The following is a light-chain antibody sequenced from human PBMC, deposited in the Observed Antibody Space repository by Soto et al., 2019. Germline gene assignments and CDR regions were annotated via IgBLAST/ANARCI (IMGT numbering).Light chain of an antibody. V-gene: IGKV3-15*01. J-gene: IGKJ5*01. CDR2: GAS. CDR1: QSVSSN. CDR3: QQRSSAIT. Sequence: EIVMTQSPATLSVSPGERVTLSCRASQSVSSNLAWYQQKVGQAPRLLIYGASTRATGIPARFSGRGSGTDFTLTISSLEPEDFAVYYCQQRSSAITFGQGTRLEIK.